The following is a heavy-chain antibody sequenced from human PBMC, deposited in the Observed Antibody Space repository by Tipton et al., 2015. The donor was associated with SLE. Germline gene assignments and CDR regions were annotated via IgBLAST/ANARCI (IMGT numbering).Heavy chain of an antibody. CDR3: ARVGVLPYYYDSSGLNWFDP. CDR2: INHSGST. V-gene: IGHV4-34*01. Sequence: TLSLTCAVYGGYFSGYYWSWIRQPPGKGLEWIGEINHSGSTNYNPSLKSRVTISVDTSKNQFSLKLSSVTAADTAVYYCARVGVLPYYYDSSGLNWFDPWGQGTLVTVSS. J-gene: IGHJ5*02. D-gene: IGHD3-22*01. CDR1: GGYFSGYY.